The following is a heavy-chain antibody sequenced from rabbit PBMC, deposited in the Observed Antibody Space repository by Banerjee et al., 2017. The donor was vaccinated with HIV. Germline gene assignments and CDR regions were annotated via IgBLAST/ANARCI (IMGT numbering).Heavy chain of an antibody. CDR2: IYAGSSNTT. Sequence: QEQLVESGGGLVQPEGSLTLTCTASGLDFTTYYMCWVRQAPGKGLEWIACIYAGSSNTTYYAAWAKGRFTISKTSSTTVTLQMTSLTAADTATYFCAREEYYFKLWGQGTLVTVS. CDR1: GLDFTTYY. V-gene: IGHV1S45*01. J-gene: IGHJ4*01. CDR3: AREEYYFKL.